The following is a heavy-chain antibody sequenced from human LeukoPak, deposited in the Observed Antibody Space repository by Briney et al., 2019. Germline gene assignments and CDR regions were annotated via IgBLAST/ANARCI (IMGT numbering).Heavy chain of an antibody. CDR2: IYYSGST. CDR3: AREVSYGYGVDY. V-gene: IGHV4-59*01. J-gene: IGHJ4*02. D-gene: IGHD5-18*01. CDR1: GGSISSYY. Sequence: SETLSLTRTVSGGSISSYYWSWIRQPPGKGLEWIGYIYYSGSTNYNPSLKSRVTISVDTSKNQFSLKLSSVTAADTAVYYCAREVSYGYGVDYWGQGTLVTVSS.